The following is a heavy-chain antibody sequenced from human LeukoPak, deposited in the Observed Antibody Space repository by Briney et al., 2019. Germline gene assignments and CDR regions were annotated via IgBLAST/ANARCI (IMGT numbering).Heavy chain of an antibody. V-gene: IGHV3-9*01. CDR2: ISWNSGDI. CDR1: GFTFVDYA. J-gene: IGHJ4*02. D-gene: IGHD3-22*01. CDR3: ARVLDYYDSSGYRAFDY. Sequence: PGGSLRLSCAASGFTFVDYAMHWVRQAPGKGLEWVSGISWNSGDIDYADSVKGRFTISRDNAKNSLYLQMNSLRAEDTAVYYCARVLDYYDSSGYRAFDYWGQGTLVTVSS.